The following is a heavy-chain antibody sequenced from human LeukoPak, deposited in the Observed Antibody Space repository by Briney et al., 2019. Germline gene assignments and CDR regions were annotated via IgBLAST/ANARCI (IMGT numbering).Heavy chain of an antibody. D-gene: IGHD2-2*02. CDR2: IYTSGST. Sequence: SETLSLTCTVSGDSISSYYWSWIRQPAGKGLEWIGRIYTSGSTNYNPSLKSRVTISVDTSKNQFSLKLPSVTAADTAVHYCVREGCSSTSCYTDSWGQGTLVTVSS. J-gene: IGHJ4*02. CDR3: VREGCSSTSCYTDS. V-gene: IGHV4-4*07. CDR1: GDSISSYY.